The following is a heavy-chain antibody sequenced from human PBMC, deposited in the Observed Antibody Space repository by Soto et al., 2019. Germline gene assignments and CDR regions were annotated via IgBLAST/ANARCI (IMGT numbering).Heavy chain of an antibody. V-gene: IGHV3-23*01. D-gene: IGHD3-16*01. Sequence: EVQLLESGGGLVQPGGSLRLSCAASGFTFSSYAMSWVRQAPGKGLEWVSAISGSGGSTYYADSVKGRFTISRDNSKNTLYLQMNSLRGEDTAVYYCAKDKVLGVTPRYYFDYWGQGTLVTVSS. CDR1: GFTFSSYA. CDR3: AKDKVLGVTPRYYFDY. J-gene: IGHJ4*02. CDR2: ISGSGGST.